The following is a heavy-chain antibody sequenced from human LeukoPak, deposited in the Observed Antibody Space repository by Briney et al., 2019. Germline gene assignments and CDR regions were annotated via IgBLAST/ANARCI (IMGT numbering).Heavy chain of an antibody. CDR2: ISYDGSNK. V-gene: IGHV3-30*03. CDR1: GFTFSSYG. J-gene: IGHJ4*02. CDR3: ATLRSDSSGWYYFDY. Sequence: GGSLRLSCAASGFTFSSYGMHWVRQAPGKGLEWVAVISYDGSNKYYADSVKGRFAISRDNSKNTLYLQMNSLRAEDTAVYYCATLRSDSSGWYYFDYWGQGTLVTVSS. D-gene: IGHD6-19*01.